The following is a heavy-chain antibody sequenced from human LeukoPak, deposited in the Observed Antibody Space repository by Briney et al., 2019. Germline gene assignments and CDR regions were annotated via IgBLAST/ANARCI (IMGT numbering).Heavy chain of an antibody. J-gene: IGHJ4*02. CDR3: ARGKGYYYGSGSYRGRYFDY. CDR2: ISAYNGNT. Sequence: ASVKVSCKASGYTFTSYGISWVRQAPGQGLEWMGWISAYNGNTNYAQKFQGRVTMTRNTSISTAYMELSSLRSEDTAVYYCARGKGYYYGSGSYRGRYFDYWGQGTLVTVSS. V-gene: IGHV1-18*01. CDR1: GYTFTSYG. D-gene: IGHD3-10*01.